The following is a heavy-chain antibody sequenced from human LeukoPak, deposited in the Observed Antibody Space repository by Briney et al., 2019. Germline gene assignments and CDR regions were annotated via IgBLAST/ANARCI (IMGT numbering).Heavy chain of an antibody. CDR3: ARDRAYYDFWSGHLGFDP. J-gene: IGHJ5*02. Sequence: GSLRLSCAASGFTFSSYWMSWVRQAPGKGLEWVANIKQDGSEKYYVDSVKGRFTISRDNAKNSLYLQMNSLRAEDTAVYYCARDRAYYDFWSGHLGFDPWGQGTLVTVSS. D-gene: IGHD3-3*01. V-gene: IGHV3-7*03. CDR1: GFTFSSYW. CDR2: IKQDGSEK.